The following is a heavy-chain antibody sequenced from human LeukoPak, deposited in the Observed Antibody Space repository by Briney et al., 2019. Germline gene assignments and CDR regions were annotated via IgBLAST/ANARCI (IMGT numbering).Heavy chain of an antibody. J-gene: IGHJ4*02. D-gene: IGHD6-13*01. CDR3: ARDSSNWAFDS. V-gene: IGHV1-46*01. CDR1: GYTFTSYN. Sequence: GASVKVSCKASGYTFTSYNMHWVRQAPGQGLEWMGILTPGGGSTSYAQDFQGRVTMTRDTSTSTVYMELSSLRSDDTAAYYCARDSSNWAFDSWGQGTLVTVSS. CDR2: LTPGGGST.